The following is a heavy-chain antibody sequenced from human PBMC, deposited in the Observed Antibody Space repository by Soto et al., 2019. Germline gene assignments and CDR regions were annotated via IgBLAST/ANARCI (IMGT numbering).Heavy chain of an antibody. Sequence: PGGSLRLSCAASGFTFSSYGMHWVRQAPGKGLEWVAVIWYDGSNKYYADSVKGRSTISRDNSKNTLYLQMNSLRAEDTAAYYRARDGIGMEDYYYYGIDVWGQGTTVTVSS. V-gene: IGHV3-33*01. CDR2: IWYDGSNK. J-gene: IGHJ6*02. D-gene: IGHD1-1*01. CDR3: ARDGIGMEDYYYYGIDV. CDR1: GFTFSSYG.